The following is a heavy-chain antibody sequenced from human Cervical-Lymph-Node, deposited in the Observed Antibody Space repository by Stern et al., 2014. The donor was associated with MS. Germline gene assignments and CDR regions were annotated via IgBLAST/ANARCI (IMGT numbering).Heavy chain of an antibody. J-gene: IGHJ6*02. CDR1: GFTSSSYG. Sequence: EVQLEESGGGLLKPGGSLRLSCAASGFTSSSYGMHWVRQAPGKGLEWVSSISSSGSKKYYADLVKGRLTISSEHAKNSLYLKMNSLKSEDTGIYYCARHCSSSSCYRYYGMDVWGQGTTVTVSS. V-gene: IGHV3-21*01. D-gene: IGHD2-2*01. CDR2: ISSSGSKK. CDR3: ARHCSSSSCYRYYGMDV.